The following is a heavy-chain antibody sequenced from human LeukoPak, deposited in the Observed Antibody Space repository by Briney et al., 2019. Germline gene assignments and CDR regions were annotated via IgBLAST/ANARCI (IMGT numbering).Heavy chain of an antibody. CDR3: ARPRLCDAFDI. CDR2: IYHSGST. Sequence: PSETLSLTCAVSGYSISSGYYWGWIRQPPGKGLEWIGSIYHSGSTYYNPSLKSRVTISVDTSKNQFSLKLSSVTAADTAVYYCARPRLCDAFDIWGQGTMVTVSS. CDR1: GYSISSGYY. D-gene: IGHD3-16*01. J-gene: IGHJ3*02. V-gene: IGHV4-38-2*01.